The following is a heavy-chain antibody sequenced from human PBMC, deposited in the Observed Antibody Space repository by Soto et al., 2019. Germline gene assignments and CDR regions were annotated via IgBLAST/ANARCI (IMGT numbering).Heavy chain of an antibody. Sequence: QVQLQESGPGLVKPSETLSLTCTVSGGSISSYYWSWIRQPPGKGLEWIGHIYYSGSTNYNPSLKSRVTISVDTSKNQFSLKLSSVTAADTAVYYCARELFGRSVWFDPWGQGTLVTVSS. D-gene: IGHD3-10*01. CDR2: IYYSGST. CDR3: ARELFGRSVWFDP. CDR1: GGSISSYY. V-gene: IGHV4-59*01. J-gene: IGHJ5*02.